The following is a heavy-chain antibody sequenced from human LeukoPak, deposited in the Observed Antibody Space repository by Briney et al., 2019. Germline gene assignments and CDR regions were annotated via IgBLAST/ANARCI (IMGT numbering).Heavy chain of an antibody. Sequence: SQTLSLTCAISGDSVSSNSAAWNWISQSPSRGLEWLGRTYYRSRWYNDYAVSVKSRITINPDTSKNPFSLQLTSVTPEDTAGYYCARSGFGSGWLGYYYGMDVWGQGTTVTVSS. J-gene: IGHJ6*02. CDR1: GDSVSSNSAA. CDR3: ARSGFGSGWLGYYYGMDV. V-gene: IGHV6-1*01. CDR2: TYYRSRWYN. D-gene: IGHD6-19*01.